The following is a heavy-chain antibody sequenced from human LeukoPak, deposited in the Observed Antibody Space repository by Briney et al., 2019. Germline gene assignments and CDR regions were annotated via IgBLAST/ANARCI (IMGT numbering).Heavy chain of an antibody. CDR2: ISGSGGST. CDR1: GFTFSSYT. D-gene: IGHD4-17*01. CDR3: AKDRRSNGD. J-gene: IGHJ4*02. V-gene: IGHV3-23*01. Sequence: RGSLRLSCAASGFTFSSYTMSWVRQAPGKGLEWVSAISGSGGSTYHADSVKGRFTISRDNSKNTLYLQMNSLRAEDTAVYYCAKDRRSNGDWGQGTLVTVSS.